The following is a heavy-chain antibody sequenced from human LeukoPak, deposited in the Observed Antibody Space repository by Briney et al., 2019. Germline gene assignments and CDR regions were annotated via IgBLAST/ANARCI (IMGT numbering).Heavy chain of an antibody. D-gene: IGHD5-12*01. V-gene: IGHV3-23*01. CDR2: ISGSGGST. J-gene: IGHJ1*01. CDR3: ATDLIFGGYAH. Sequence: GGSLRLSCAASGFTFRSYAMSWVRQAPGKGLEWVSGISGSGGSTYYADSVKGRFTISRDNSKNTLYLQMNSLRAEDTAVYYCATDLIFGGYAHWGQGTLVTVSS. CDR1: GFTFRSYA.